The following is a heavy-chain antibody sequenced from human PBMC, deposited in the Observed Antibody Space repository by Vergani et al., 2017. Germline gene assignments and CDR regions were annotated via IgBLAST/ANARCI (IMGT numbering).Heavy chain of an antibody. D-gene: IGHD6-13*01. V-gene: IGHV3-48*01. CDR2: ISSSSSTI. J-gene: IGHJ5*02. CDR1: GFTFISYS. CDR3: ARDSSSWYSEWFDP. Sequence: EVQLVESGGGLVQPGGSLRLSCAASGFTFISYSMNWVRQAPGKGLEWVSYISSSSSTIYYADSVKGRFAISRDNAKNSLYLQMNSLRAEDTAVYYCARDSSSWYSEWFDPWGQGTLVTVSS.